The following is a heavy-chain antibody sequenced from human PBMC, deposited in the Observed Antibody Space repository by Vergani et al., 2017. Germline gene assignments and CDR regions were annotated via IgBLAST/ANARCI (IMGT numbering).Heavy chain of an antibody. CDR2: ISSSSSYI. V-gene: IGHV3-21*01. D-gene: IGHD6-19*01. CDR1: GFTFSSYS. J-gene: IGHJ4*02. CDR3: ARDRVAVAAVIGVEFDY. Sequence: EVQLVESGGGLVKPGGSLRLSCAASGFTFSSYSMNWVRQAPGKGLEWVSSISSSSSYIYYADSVKGRFTISRDNAKNSLYLQMNSLRAEDTAGYYCARDRVAVAAVIGVEFDYWGQGTLVTVSS.